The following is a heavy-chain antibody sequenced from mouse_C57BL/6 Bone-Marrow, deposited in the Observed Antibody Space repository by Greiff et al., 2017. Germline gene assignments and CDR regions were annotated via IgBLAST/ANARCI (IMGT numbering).Heavy chain of an antibody. Sequence: EVQLVESGPGLAKPSQTLSLTCSVTGYSITSDYWNWIRKFPGNKLEYMGYISYSGSTYYNPSLKSRISITRDTSKNQYYLQLNSVTTEDTATYYCASVYGNEKAAMDYWGQGTSVTVSS. D-gene: IGHD2-1*01. CDR1: GYSITSDY. J-gene: IGHJ4*01. CDR2: ISYSGST. CDR3: ASVYGNEKAAMDY. V-gene: IGHV3-8*01.